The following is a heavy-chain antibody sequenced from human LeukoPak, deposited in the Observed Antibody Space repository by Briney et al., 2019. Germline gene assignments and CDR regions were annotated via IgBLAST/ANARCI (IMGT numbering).Heavy chain of an antibody. CDR1: GFTFSSYS. CDR3: ARDGDCSGGSCYSVDY. Sequence: GGSLRLSCAASGFTFSSYSMNWVRQAPGKGLEWVSYISSSSSTIYYADSVKGRFTISRDNAKNSLYLQMNSLRAEDTAVYYCARDGDCSGGSCYSVDYWGQGTLVTVSS. D-gene: IGHD2-15*01. J-gene: IGHJ4*02. V-gene: IGHV3-48*01. CDR2: ISSSSSTI.